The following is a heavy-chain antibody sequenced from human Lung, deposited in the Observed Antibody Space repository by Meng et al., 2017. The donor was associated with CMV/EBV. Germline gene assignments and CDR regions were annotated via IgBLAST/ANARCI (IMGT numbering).Heavy chain of an antibody. CDR2: IIPIFGTA. CDR3: ARGRYSGYDWGPYYYYGMDV. J-gene: IGHJ6*02. V-gene: IGHV1-69*05. Sequence: SVKVSXKASGGTFSSYAISWVRQAPGQGLEWMGGIIPIFGTANYAQKFQGRVTITTDESTSTAYMELSSLRSEDTAVYYCARGRYSGYDWGPYYYYGMDVWGQGTTVTVSS. D-gene: IGHD5-12*01. CDR1: GGTFSSYA.